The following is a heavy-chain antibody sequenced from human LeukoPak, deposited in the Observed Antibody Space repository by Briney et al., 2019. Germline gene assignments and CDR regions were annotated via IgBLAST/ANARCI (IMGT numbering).Heavy chain of an antibody. V-gene: IGHV5-51*01. J-gene: IGHJ4*02. D-gene: IGHD3-22*01. CDR2: IYPDDSDT. Sequence: GESLKIYCKGSGYSFTSYWIGWVRQMPGKGLEWMGLIYPDDSDTRYSPSFQGQVTISADKSITTAYLQWSNLKAADTALHYCVKQNYDSSGYYFAYWGQGTLVTVSS. CDR1: GYSFTSYW. CDR3: VKQNYDSSGYYFAY.